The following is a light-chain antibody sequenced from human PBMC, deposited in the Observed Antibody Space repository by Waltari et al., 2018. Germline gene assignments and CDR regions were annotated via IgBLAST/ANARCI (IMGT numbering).Light chain of an antibody. CDR1: RSISTY. J-gene: IGKJ3*01. V-gene: IGKV1-39*01. CDR2: AAS. Sequence: DIQMTQSPSSLSASVGDRVTITCRASRSISTYLNWYQQKPGKAPKLLIFAASILQSGVPSMISGSGSVTEFSLTISTLQPEDFATYYSQYSYNPRQGFTFGPGTKVDI. CDR3: QYSYNPRQGFT.